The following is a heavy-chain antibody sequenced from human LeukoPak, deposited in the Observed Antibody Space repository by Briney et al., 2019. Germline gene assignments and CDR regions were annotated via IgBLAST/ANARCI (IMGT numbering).Heavy chain of an antibody. CDR2: ISGSGGST. J-gene: IGHJ6*04. CDR1: GFTFSSYA. CDR3: AKDVDSSSWDYYGMDV. D-gene: IGHD6-13*01. Sequence: GGSLRLSCAASGFTFSSYAMTWVRQAPGKGLEWVSAISGSGGSTYYADSVKGRFTISRDNSKNTLYLQMNSLRAEDTAVCYCAKDVDSSSWDYYGMDVWGKGTTVTVSS. V-gene: IGHV3-23*01.